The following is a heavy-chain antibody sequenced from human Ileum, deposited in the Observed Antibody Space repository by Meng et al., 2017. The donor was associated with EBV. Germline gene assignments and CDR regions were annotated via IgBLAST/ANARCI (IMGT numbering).Heavy chain of an antibody. V-gene: IGHV3-11*01. J-gene: IGHJ4*02. CDR2: MSGSGTTI. Sequence: EQLVESGGCLVKPGVSLRLSCVASGFGFSDYYMNWIRQLPGKGLEWISSMSGSGTTIVYADSVKGRFTISRDNAKNSLFLQMSSLRVEDTGVYYCATGRGVVNVLGDWGQGTLVTVSS. D-gene: IGHD3-3*01. CDR1: GFGFSDYY. CDR3: ATGRGVVNVLGD.